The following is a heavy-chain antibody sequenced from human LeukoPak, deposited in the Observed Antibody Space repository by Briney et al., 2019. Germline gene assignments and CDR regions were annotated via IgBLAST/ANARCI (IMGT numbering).Heavy chain of an antibody. CDR3: ARVRYYYDSSGYPDY. CDR2: INPNSGGT. D-gene: IGHD3-22*01. J-gene: IGHJ4*02. CDR1: GYTFTVYY. Sequence: ASVKVSCKASGYTFTVYYMHWVRQAPGQGLEWMGWINPNSGGTNYAQKFQGRFTMTRDTSISTAYMELSRLRSDDTAVYYCARVRYYYDSSGYPDYWGQGTLVTVSS. V-gene: IGHV1-2*02.